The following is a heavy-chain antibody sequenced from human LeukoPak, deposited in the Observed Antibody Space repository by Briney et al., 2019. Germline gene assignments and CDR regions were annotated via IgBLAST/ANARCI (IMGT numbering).Heavy chain of an antibody. CDR3: ARESLSYYDSWSGSFDY. CDR2: IYTSGST. J-gene: IGHJ4*02. V-gene: IGHV4-61*02. CDR1: GGSISSGGYY. D-gene: IGHD3-3*01. Sequence: SQTLSLTCAVSGGSISSGGYYWSWIRRPAGKGLEWIGRIYTSGSTNYNPSLKSRVTMSVDTSKNQFSLKLSSVTAADTAVYYCARESLSYYDSWSGSFDYWGQGTLVTVSS.